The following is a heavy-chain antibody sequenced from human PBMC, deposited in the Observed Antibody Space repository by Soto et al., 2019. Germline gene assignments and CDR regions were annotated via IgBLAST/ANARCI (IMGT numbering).Heavy chain of an antibody. Sequence: GGSLRLSCVFSGFTLSDYSMNLVRQAPGKGLEWVSYISDRGSRIYYADSVKGRFTISRDSAKNSLYLQMNSLRAEDTAVYYCAPQGVGATGYLYWGQGTLVTVSS. V-gene: IGHV3-48*01. D-gene: IGHD1-26*01. CDR3: APQGVGATGYLY. J-gene: IGHJ4*02. CDR2: ISDRGSRI. CDR1: GFTLSDYS.